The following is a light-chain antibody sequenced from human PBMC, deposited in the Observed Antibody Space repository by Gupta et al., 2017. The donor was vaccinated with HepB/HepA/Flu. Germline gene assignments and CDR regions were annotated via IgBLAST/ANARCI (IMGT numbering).Light chain of an antibody. CDR1: QGIRND. Sequence: DIQMTQPPSSLSASVGDRVTITSRASQGIRNDLGRYQQNPGKAPKCLIHAVSRLQSGVPSQYSRSGPGTEFTLTISILQTEHFAPPFCRLPNSYPLTFGGGSKVE. J-gene: IGKJ4*01. CDR2: AVS. CDR3: RLPNSYPLT. V-gene: IGKV1-17*01.